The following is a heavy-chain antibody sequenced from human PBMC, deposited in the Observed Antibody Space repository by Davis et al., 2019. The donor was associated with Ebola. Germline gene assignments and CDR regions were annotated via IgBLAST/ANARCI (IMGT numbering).Heavy chain of an antibody. CDR3: AKDWGGGWDNGMDV. Sequence: GGSLRLSCAASGFTFSSYAMSWVRQAPGKGLEWVSAISGSGGSTYYADSVKGRFTISRDNSKNTLYLQMNSLRAEDTAVYYFAKDWGGGWDNGMDVWGQGTTVTVSS. CDR1: GFTFSSYA. D-gene: IGHD6-19*01. J-gene: IGHJ6*02. V-gene: IGHV3-23*01. CDR2: ISGSGGST.